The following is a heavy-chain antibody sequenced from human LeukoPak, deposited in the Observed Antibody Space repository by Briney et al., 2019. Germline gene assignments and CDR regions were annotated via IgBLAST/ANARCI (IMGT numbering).Heavy chain of an antibody. Sequence: SQTLSLTCTFSGCSMGRGVYYWLWVPHSPGRALEWIGYIYYTGTTNYNPSLKRPVTISVDTSKNHSSLTLSSVTAADTAVYYCARVPTPYDTTGLLDPWGQGALVTVSS. D-gene: IGHD1-1*01. CDR2: IYYTGTT. V-gene: IGHV4-30-4*08. CDR1: GCSMGRGVYY. J-gene: IGHJ5*02. CDR3: ARVPTPYDTTGLLDP.